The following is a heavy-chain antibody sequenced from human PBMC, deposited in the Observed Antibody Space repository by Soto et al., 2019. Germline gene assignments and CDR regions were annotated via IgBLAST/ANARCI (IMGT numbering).Heavy chain of an antibody. Sequence: GGSLRLSCAASGFTFNNYAMGWVRQAPGKGLEWVSSISDSGGSTYYSDSVKGRFTVSRDNSKNTLYLQMDGLRADDTAVYYCAKDVRSPYRSSSYGWFDPWGQGTLVTVSS. CDR2: ISDSGGST. J-gene: IGHJ5*02. CDR3: AKDVRSPYRSSSYGWFDP. V-gene: IGHV3-23*01. D-gene: IGHD6-6*01. CDR1: GFTFNNYA.